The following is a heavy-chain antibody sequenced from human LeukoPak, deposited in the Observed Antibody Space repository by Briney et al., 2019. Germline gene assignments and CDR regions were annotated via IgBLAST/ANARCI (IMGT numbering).Heavy chain of an antibody. Sequence: GGSLRLSCTASGFTFSSYAMNWVRQAPGKGLKWVSGISGSGGSTYYVDSVKGRFTISRDNSKNTLSLQMSSLRAEDTAVYYCAKVKSGSYRGGDFDYWGQGTLVTVSS. J-gene: IGHJ4*02. D-gene: IGHD3-16*02. V-gene: IGHV3-23*01. CDR1: GFTFSSYA. CDR3: AKVKSGSYRGGDFDY. CDR2: ISGSGGST.